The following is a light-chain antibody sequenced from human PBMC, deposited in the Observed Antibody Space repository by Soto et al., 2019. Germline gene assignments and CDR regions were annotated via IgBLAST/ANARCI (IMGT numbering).Light chain of an antibody. CDR3: VLYMGSGIWV. CDR1: SGSVSTSYY. CDR2: STN. J-gene: IGLJ2*01. Sequence: QAEVTQEPSFSVSPGGTVTLTCGLSSGSVSTSYYPSWYQQTPGQAPRTLIYSTNTRSSGVPDRFSGSILGNKAALTITGAQADDESDYYCVLYMGSGIWVFGGGTKVTVL. V-gene: IGLV8-61*01.